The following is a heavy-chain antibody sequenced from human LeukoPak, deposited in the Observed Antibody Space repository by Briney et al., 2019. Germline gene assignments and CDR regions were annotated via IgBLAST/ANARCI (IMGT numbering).Heavy chain of an antibody. Sequence: PSETLSPTCTVSGGSISSSTHYWGWIRQSPGKGLEWIGSMYNSGSISYNPSLRSRVTITVDTSKNQFSLNFNSVTAADTALYFCARNETSGYFDIWGQGTMVTVSS. CDR3: ARNETSGYFDI. D-gene: IGHD3-22*01. CDR1: GGSISSSTHY. V-gene: IGHV4-39*01. CDR2: MYNSGSI. J-gene: IGHJ3*02.